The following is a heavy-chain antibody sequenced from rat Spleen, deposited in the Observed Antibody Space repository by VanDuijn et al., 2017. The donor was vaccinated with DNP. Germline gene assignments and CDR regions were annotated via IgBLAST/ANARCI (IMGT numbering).Heavy chain of an antibody. J-gene: IGHJ2*01. CDR3: ATQGYYDGYYRPFDY. V-gene: IGHV5S10*01. D-gene: IGHD1-12*03. CDR2: IFYDGSST. Sequence: EVQLVESGGGLMQPGGSLKLSCAASGFTFSGYAMAWVRQSPKKGLEWVATIFYDGSSTFYRDSVKGRFTISRNNAKSTLYLQMDSLRSEDTATYYCATQGYYDGYYRPFDYWGQGVMVTVSS. CDR1: GFTFSGYA.